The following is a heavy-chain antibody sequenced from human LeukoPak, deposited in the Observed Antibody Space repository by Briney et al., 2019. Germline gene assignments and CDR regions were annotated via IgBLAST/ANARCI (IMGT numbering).Heavy chain of an antibody. Sequence: SETLSLPFTVSGGSISSSTYYWGWIRPPPGKGLEWIGNIYYSGSTYYNPSLKSRVTLSIDTSKNQFSLRLNSVTAADTAVYYCARIYGDYVSGYFQHWGQGTLVTVSS. D-gene: IGHD3-16*01. CDR2: IYYSGST. J-gene: IGHJ1*01. CDR1: GGSISSSTYY. CDR3: ARIYGDYVSGYFQH. V-gene: IGHV4-39*07.